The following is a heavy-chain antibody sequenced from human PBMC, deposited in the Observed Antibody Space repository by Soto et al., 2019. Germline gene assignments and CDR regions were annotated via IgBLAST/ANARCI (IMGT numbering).Heavy chain of an antibody. J-gene: IGHJ5*02. CDR1: GFTFTNYA. CDR3: ARVKCSTGCSPNWFDP. V-gene: IGHV3-23*01. Sequence: EVQLLESGGGLVQPGGSLRLSCAASGFTFTNYAMSWVRQAPGKGLEWVSSISGGVGAKTFYAESVKGRFTISRDNSKNTLNLQMSTVRVEDTAVYYCARVKCSTGCSPNWFDPWGQGTLLTVSS. CDR2: ISGGVGAKT. D-gene: IGHD2-2*01.